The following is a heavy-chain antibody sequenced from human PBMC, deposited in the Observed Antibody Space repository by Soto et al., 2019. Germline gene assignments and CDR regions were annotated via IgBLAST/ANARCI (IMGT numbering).Heavy chain of an antibody. Sequence: GASVKVSCKAAGYTFTSYAMDWVRQAPGQRLEGMGWINAGNGNTKYSQKFQGRVTITRDTSASTAYMELSSLRSEDTAVYYCARCDPNYYDSSGCLDAFDIWGQGTMVTVSS. CDR3: ARCDPNYYDSSGCLDAFDI. CDR1: GYTFTSYA. D-gene: IGHD3-22*01. J-gene: IGHJ3*02. CDR2: INAGNGNT. V-gene: IGHV1-3*01.